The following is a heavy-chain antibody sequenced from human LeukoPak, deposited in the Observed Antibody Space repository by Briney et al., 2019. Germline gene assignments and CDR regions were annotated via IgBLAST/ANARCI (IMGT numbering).Heavy chain of an antibody. CDR2: ISYDGSNK. CDR1: GFTFSSYA. D-gene: IGHD2-15*01. Sequence: GGSLRLSCAASGFTFSSYAMHWVRQAPGKGLEWVAVISYDGSNKYYADSVKGRFTISRDNSKNTLYLQMNSLRAEDTAVYYCAREGVVAARGAFDIWGQGTVVTVSS. V-gene: IGHV3-30-3*01. CDR3: AREGVVAARGAFDI. J-gene: IGHJ3*02.